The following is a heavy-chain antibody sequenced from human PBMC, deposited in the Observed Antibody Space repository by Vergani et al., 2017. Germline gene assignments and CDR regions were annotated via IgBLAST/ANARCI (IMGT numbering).Heavy chain of an antibody. V-gene: IGHV3-21*01. D-gene: IGHD3-10*01. CDR2: ISSSTSYI. CDR1: GFTFSSYS. Sequence: EVQLVESGGGLVKRGGSLRLSCAASGFTFSSYSMNWVRQAPGKGLEWVSSISSSTSYIHYSDSLKGRFTISRDNAKSSLYLQMNSLRAEDTGVYYCASDRYYLGSGGYPYFYYYGLDVWGQGTAVTVSS. CDR3: ASDRYYLGSGGYPYFYYYGLDV. J-gene: IGHJ6*02.